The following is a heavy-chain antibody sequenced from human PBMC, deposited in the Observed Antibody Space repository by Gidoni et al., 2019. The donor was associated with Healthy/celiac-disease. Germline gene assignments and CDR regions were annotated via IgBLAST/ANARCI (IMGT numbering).Heavy chain of an antibody. D-gene: IGHD3-22*01. CDR1: GGSFSGYY. J-gene: IGHJ3*02. V-gene: IGHV4-34*01. Sequence: QVQLQQWGAGLLKPSETLSLPCAVYGGSFSGYYWSWIRQPPGKGLEWIGEINHSGSTNYNPSLKSRVTISVDTSKNQFSLKLSSVTAADTAVYYCARGPRATYYYDSSGYPHRAFDIWGQGTMVTVSS. CDR3: ARGPRATYYYDSSGYPHRAFDI. CDR2: INHSGST.